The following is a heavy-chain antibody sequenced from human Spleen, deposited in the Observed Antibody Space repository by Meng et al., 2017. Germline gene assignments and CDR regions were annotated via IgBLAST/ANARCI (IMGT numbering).Heavy chain of an antibody. CDR1: GFTFSSYE. D-gene: IGHD5-12*01. CDR2: ISTSGSTI. CDR3: AKARVSYSGYHFDY. V-gene: IGHV3-48*03. J-gene: IGHJ4*02. Sequence: GGSLRLSCAASGFTFSSYEMNWVRQAPGKGLEWVSYISTSGSTIYYADSVKGRFTISRDNAKNSLYLQMNSLRAEDTAVYYCAKARVSYSGYHFDYWGQGTPVTVSS.